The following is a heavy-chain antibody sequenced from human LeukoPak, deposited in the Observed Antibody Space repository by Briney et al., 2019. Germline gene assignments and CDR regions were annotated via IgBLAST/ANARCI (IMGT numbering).Heavy chain of an antibody. CDR3: TIMHGYYDGRGYWVQ. D-gene: IGHD3-22*01. CDR1: GFTFGSYG. J-gene: IGHJ4*02. CDR2: ITTSGATT. Sequence: GGSLRLSCAASGFTFGSYGMSWVRQAPGKGLEWVAFITTSGATTSYAGSVKGRFPISRDNARDTLYMQMNSLRDEDTALYYCTIMHGYYDGRGYWVQWGQGTLVTVSS. V-gene: IGHV3-23*01.